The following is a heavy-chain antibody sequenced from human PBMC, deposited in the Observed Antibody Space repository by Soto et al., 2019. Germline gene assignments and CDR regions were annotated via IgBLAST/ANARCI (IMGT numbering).Heavy chain of an antibody. CDR1: GYTFTNYA. V-gene: IGHV1-3*01. Sequence: ASVKVSCKASGYTFTNYAMHWVRQAPGQRLEWMGWINAGNGDTKYSQNFQGRVTITTDTSATTAHMELSSLKSEDTAVYYCARSANWNFDYWGQGTLVTVSS. CDR3: ARSANWNFDY. D-gene: IGHD1-1*01. CDR2: INAGNGDT. J-gene: IGHJ4*02.